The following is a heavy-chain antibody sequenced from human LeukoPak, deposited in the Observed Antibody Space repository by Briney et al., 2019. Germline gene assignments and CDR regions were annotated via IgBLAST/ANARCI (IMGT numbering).Heavy chain of an antibody. CDR2: IYHSGST. V-gene: IGHV4-4*02. Sequence: SETLSLTCAVSGGSISSSNWWSWVRQPPGKGLEWIGEIYHSGSTNYNPSLKSRVTISVDKSKNQFSLKLSSVTAADTAVYYCARGLGIASAGRLFDYWGQGTLVTVSS. CDR1: GGSISSSNW. D-gene: IGHD6-13*01. J-gene: IGHJ4*02. CDR3: ARGLGIASAGRLFDY.